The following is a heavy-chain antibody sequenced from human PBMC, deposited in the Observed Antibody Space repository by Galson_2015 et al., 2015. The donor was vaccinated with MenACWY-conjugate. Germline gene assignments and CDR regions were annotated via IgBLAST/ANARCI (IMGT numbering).Heavy chain of an antibody. CDR1: GSSIRSGYY. D-gene: IGHD3-10*01. CDR3: VGRPEGYASGTYYANY. Sequence: SEPLSLTCTVSGSSIRSGYYWGWVRQPPGKGLEWIGSLYHTGSTYYNPSLKSRVTISVDTSKNQCSLNVTSMTAADTAVHYCVGRPEGYASGTYYANYWGQETLATVSS. V-gene: IGHV4-38-2*02. CDR2: LYHTGST. J-gene: IGHJ4*02.